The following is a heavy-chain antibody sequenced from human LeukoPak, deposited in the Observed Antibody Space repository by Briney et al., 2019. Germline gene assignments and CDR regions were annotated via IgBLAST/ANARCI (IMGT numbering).Heavy chain of an antibody. J-gene: IGHJ1*01. CDR2: ISYDGSNK. D-gene: IGHD3-22*01. V-gene: IGHV3-30-3*01. CDR1: GFTFSSYA. CDR3: ARDRDEYYYDSSGYYSPYFQH. Sequence: GGSLRLSCAASGFTFSSYAMHWVRQAPGEGLEWVAVISYDGSNKYYADSVKGRFTISRDNSKNTLYLQMNSLRAEDTAVYYCARDRDEYYYDSSGYYSPYFQHWGQGTLVTVSS.